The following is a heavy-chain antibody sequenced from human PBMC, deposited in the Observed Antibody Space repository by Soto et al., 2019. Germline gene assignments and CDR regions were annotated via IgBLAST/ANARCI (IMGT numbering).Heavy chain of an antibody. CDR2: ISSSSSTI. CDR3: ASVVGGRGYSYGYVGLFDY. CDR1: GFTFSSYS. D-gene: IGHD5-18*01. J-gene: IGHJ4*02. V-gene: IGHV3-48*02. Sequence: AGGSLRLSCAASGFTFSSYSMNWVRQAPGKGLEWVSYISSSSSTIYYADSVKGRFTISRGNAKNSLYLQMNSLRDEDTAVYYCASVVGGRGYSYGYVGLFDYWGQGTLVTVSS.